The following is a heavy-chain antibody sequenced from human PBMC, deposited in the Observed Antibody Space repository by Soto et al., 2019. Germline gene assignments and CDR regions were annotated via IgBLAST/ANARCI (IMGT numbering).Heavy chain of an antibody. CDR1: GYSFTSYW. Sequence: GESLKISCKGSGYSFTSYWISWVRQMPGKGLEWMGRIDPSDSYINYSPSFQGHVTIPADKSISTAYLQWSSLKASDTAMYYCARLQVVMELNGMDVWGQGTTVTVSS. CDR2: IDPSDSYI. CDR3: ARLQVVMELNGMDV. V-gene: IGHV5-10-1*01. D-gene: IGHD2-15*01. J-gene: IGHJ6*02.